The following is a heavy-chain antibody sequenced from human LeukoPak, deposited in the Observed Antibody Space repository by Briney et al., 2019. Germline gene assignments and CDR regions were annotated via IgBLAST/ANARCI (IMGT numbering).Heavy chain of an antibody. CDR3: ARGDFYRYYFDY. J-gene: IGHJ4*02. V-gene: IGHV4-4*09. CDR2: IYTSGST. CDR1: GGSIRTYY. D-gene: IGHD2/OR15-2a*01. Sequence: SETLSLTCTVSGGSIRTYYWSWIRQPPGKGLEWIGYIYTSGSTNYNPSLKSRVTMSLDTSENQFSLKHSSVTAADTAVYYCARGDFYRYYFDYWGQGTLVTVSS.